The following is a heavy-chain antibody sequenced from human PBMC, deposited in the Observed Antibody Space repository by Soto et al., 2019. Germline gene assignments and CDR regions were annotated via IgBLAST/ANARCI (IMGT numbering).Heavy chain of an antibody. Sequence: PGGSLRLSCAASGFTFSNYAMSWVRQAPGKGLEWVSAISGSGGSTYFADSVKGRFTISRDNSKNTLYLEMNSLRAEDTAVYYCAKDFWHTMIAPVIDYWGQGTLVTVSS. CDR2: ISGSGGST. V-gene: IGHV3-23*01. J-gene: IGHJ4*02. D-gene: IGHD3-22*01. CDR1: GFTFSNYA. CDR3: AKDFWHTMIAPVIDY.